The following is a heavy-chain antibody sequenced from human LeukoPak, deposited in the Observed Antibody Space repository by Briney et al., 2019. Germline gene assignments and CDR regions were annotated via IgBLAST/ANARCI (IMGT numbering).Heavy chain of an antibody. CDR1: GYTFTGYY. V-gene: IGHV1-2*02. D-gene: IGHD1-26*01. CDR2: INPNSGGT. CDR3: ARGDRHSGTTGGY. Sequence: GASVKVSCKASGYTFTGYYMHWVRQATGQGLEWMGWINPNSGGTNYAQKFQGRVTITRNTSISTAYMELSSLRSEDTAVYYCARGDRHSGTTGGYWGQGTLVTVSS. J-gene: IGHJ4*02.